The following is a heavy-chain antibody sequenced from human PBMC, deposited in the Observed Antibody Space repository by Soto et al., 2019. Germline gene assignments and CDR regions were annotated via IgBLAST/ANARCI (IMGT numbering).Heavy chain of an antibody. CDR3: ARSRGGSYYSDAFDI. CDR1: GFTFSSYW. J-gene: IGHJ3*02. Sequence: EVQLVESGGGLVQPGGSLRLSCAASGFTFSSYWMHWVRQAPGKGLVWVSRINSDGSSTYYADSVKGRFTISRDNAKNTLYLQMNSLRAEDTAVYYCARSRGGSYYSDAFDIWGQGTMVTVSS. CDR2: INSDGSST. V-gene: IGHV3-74*01. D-gene: IGHD1-26*01.